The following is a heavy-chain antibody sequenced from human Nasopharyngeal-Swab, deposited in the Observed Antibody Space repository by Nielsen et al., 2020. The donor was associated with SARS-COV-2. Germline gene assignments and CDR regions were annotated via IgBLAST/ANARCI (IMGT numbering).Heavy chain of an antibody. CDR2: INPNSGGT. Sequence: ASVKVSCKASGYTFTGYYMHWVRQAPGQGLEWMGRINPNSGGTNYAQKFQGRVTMTSDTSISTAYMELSRLRSDDTAVYYCARDRSVVKQQLGRYDYWGHVTLFTVSS. D-gene: IGHD6-13*01. CDR3: ARDRSVVKQQLGRYDY. J-gene: IGHJ4*01. CDR1: GYTFTGYY. V-gene: IGHV1-2*06.